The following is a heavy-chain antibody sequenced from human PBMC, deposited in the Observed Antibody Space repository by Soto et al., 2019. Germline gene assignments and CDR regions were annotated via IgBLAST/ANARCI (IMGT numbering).Heavy chain of an antibody. CDR3: AADSGGFYGMDV. J-gene: IGHJ6*02. CDR1: GFTFISSA. D-gene: IGHD2-15*01. V-gene: IGHV1-58*01. Sequence: RASVKVSCKASGFTFISSAVQWVRQARGQRLEWIGWIVVGSGNTNYAQKFQERVTITRDMSTSTAYMELSSLRSEDTAVYFCAADSGGFYGMDVWGQGTTVTVSS. CDR2: IVVGSGNT.